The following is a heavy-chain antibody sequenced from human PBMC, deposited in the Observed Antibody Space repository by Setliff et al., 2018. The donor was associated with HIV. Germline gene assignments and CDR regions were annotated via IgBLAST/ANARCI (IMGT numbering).Heavy chain of an antibody. Sequence: GGSLRLSCAASGFTFSTYGMNWVRQAPGKGLEWVALINGISVGAGSTYYADSVKGRFTISRDNSKNTLYLQMNNLRPEDTVIYYCAKGVFDVWGRGTPVTVSS. CDR2: ISVGAGST. J-gene: IGHJ2*01. CDR1: GFTFSTYG. V-gene: IGHV3-23*01. D-gene: IGHD3-10*01. CDR3: AKGVFDV.